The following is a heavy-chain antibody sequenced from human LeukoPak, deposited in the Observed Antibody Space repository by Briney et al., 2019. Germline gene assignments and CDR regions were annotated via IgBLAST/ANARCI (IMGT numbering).Heavy chain of an antibody. J-gene: IGHJ5*02. CDR3: ARDSTPGRHDYSNP. CDR2: IKQDGSQT. D-gene: IGHD4-11*01. Sequence: GGSLRLSCAVSGFTFSSHWMAWVRQGPGKGLECVANIKQDGSQTYYEEPVRGRFTISRDNARNTLYLQMNSLRAEDTAVYYCARDSTPGRHDYSNPWGQGTLVTVSS. CDR1: GFTFSSHW. V-gene: IGHV3-7*01.